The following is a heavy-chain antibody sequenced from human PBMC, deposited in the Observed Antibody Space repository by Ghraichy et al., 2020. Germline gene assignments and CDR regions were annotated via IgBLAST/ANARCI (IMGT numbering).Heavy chain of an antibody. CDR2: ISSSSSTI. J-gene: IGHJ3*02. CDR1: GFTFSSYS. CDR3: ARTSLYPTTGAFDI. V-gene: IGHV3-48*01. Sequence: GGSLRLSCAASGFTFSSYSMNWVRQAPGKGLEWVSYISSSSSTIYYADSVKGRFTISRDNAKNSLYLQMNSLRAEDTAVYYCARTSLYPTTGAFDIWGQGTMVTVSS. D-gene: IGHD1-14*01.